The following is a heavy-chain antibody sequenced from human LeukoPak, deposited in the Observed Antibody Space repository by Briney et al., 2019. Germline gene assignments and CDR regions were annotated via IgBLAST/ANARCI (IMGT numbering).Heavy chain of an antibody. Sequence: GGSLRLSCAASGFTFSSYWIHWVRQAPGKGLEWVSSIGSDNKPHYSESVKGRFAISRDNSKSMLFLQLNSLRAEDTALYYCAGDLHYYVAMDVWGQGTTVTVSS. J-gene: IGHJ6*02. CDR3: AGDLHYYVAMDV. V-gene: IGHV3-53*01. CDR1: GFTFSSYW. CDR2: IGSDNKP. D-gene: IGHD3-10*02.